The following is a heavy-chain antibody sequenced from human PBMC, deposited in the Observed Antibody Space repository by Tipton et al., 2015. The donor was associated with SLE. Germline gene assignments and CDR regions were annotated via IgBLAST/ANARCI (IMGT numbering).Heavy chain of an antibody. J-gene: IGHJ3*02. CDR1: GGSFSGYY. D-gene: IGHD3-3*01. CDR3: ARYDQAFDI. V-gene: IGHV4-34*01. CDR2: INHSGST. Sequence: TLSLTCAVYGGSFSGYYWSWIRQPPGKGLERIGEINHSGSTNYNPSLKSRVTISVDTSKNQFSLKLSSVTAADTAVYYCARYDQAFDIWGQGTMVPGSS.